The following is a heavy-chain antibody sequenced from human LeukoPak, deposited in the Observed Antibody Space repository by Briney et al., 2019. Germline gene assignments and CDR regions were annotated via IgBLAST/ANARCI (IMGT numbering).Heavy chain of an antibody. V-gene: IGHV3-21*01. CDR3: ARAPEMYSSGWSNWFDP. CDR1: GFTFSSYS. J-gene: IGHJ5*02. D-gene: IGHD6-19*01. CDR2: ISSSSSYI. Sequence: PGGSLRLSCAASGFTFSSYSMNWVRQAPGKGLEWVSSISSSSSYIYYADSVKGRFTISRDNAKNSLYLQMNSLRAEDTAVYYCARAPEMYSSGWSNWFDPWGQGTLVTVSS.